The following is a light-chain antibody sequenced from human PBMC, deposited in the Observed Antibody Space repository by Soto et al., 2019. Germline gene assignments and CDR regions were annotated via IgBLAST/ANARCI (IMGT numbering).Light chain of an antibody. CDR1: SSDVGGYDY. Sequence: QSVLTQPASVSGSPGQSITISCTGTSSDVGGYDYVSWYLQHPGEAPKLMIYGVTSRPSGVSNRFSGSKSGSTASLTIFGLQTEDEGDYHCSSYTGANTVIFGGGTQLTVL. CDR2: GVT. V-gene: IGLV2-14*01. J-gene: IGLJ2*01. CDR3: SSYTGANTVI.